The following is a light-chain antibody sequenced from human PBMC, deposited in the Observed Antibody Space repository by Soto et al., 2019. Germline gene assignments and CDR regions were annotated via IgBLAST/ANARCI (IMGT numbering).Light chain of an antibody. CDR2: AAS. CDR1: QVISTS. J-gene: IGKJ5*01. V-gene: IGKV1-9*01. CDR3: QQYYSYPLT. Sequence: GESVTITCRASQVISTSLAWYQVKPGKAPKLLIYAASTLESGVPSRFSATVSGTEFSLTITSLQPEDFATYYCQQYYSYPLTFGQGTRLEIK.